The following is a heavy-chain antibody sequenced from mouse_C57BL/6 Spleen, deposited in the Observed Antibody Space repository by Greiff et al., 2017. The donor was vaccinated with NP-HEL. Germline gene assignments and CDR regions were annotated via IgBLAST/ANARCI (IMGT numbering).Heavy chain of an antibody. V-gene: IGHV2-5*01. D-gene: IGHD2-4*01. CDR3: AKNPSDYNYAMDY. CDR1: GFSLTSYG. CDR2: IWRGGST. J-gene: IGHJ4*01. Sequence: QVHVKQSGPGLVQPSQSLSITCTVSGFSLTSYGVHWVRQSPGKGLEWLGVIWRGGSTDYNAAFMSRLSITKDNSKSQVFFKMNSLQADDTAIYYCAKNPSDYNYAMDYWGQGTSVTVSS.